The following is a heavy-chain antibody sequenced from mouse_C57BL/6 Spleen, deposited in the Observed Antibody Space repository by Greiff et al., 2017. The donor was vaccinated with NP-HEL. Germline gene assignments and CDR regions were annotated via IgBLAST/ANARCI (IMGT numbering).Heavy chain of an antibody. Sequence: QVQLQQPGAELVKPGASVKMSCKASGYTFTSYWITWVKQRPGQGLEWIGDIYPGSGSTNYNEKFKSKATLTVDTSSSTAYMQLSSLTSEDSAVYYCARYDYDVGENAMDYWGQGTSVTVSS. D-gene: IGHD2-4*01. CDR2: IYPGSGST. J-gene: IGHJ4*01. CDR3: ARYDYDVGENAMDY. V-gene: IGHV1-55*01. CDR1: GYTFTSYW.